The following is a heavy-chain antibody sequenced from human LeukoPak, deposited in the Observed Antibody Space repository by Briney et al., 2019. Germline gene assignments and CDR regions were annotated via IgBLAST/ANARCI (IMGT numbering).Heavy chain of an antibody. J-gene: IGHJ4*02. Sequence: GGSLRLSCTASGFAFGDYAMTWVRQAPGKGLEWVGFIASETYGGTAEYAASVKGRFTISRDDSKSIAYLQMNSLKTEDTAVYYCTRDQTPYYWGQGTLVTVSS. CDR2: IASETYGGTA. CDR3: TRDQTPYY. V-gene: IGHV3-49*04. CDR1: GFAFGDYA.